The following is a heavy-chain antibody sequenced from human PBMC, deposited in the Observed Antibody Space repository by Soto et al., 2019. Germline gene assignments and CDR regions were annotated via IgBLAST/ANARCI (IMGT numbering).Heavy chain of an antibody. CDR1: GGTFSSYA. Sequence: QVQLVQSGAEVKKPGSSVKVSCKASGGTFSSYAISWVRQAPGQGLEWMGGIIPIFGTADYAQKFQGRVTITAXEXTXTPXRELSSLRSEDTAVYYCASHSGSSPEGRYYYGMDVWGQGTTVTVSS. CDR3: ASHSGSSPEGRYYYGMDV. V-gene: IGHV1-69*12. J-gene: IGHJ6*02. D-gene: IGHD1-26*01. CDR2: IIPIFGTA.